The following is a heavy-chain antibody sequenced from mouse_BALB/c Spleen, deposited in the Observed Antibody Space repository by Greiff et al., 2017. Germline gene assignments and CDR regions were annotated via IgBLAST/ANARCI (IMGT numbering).Heavy chain of an antibody. D-gene: IGHD2-14*01. CDR3: ARAPVRRHWYFDV. V-gene: IGHV5-4*02. J-gene: IGHJ1*01. CDR1: GFTFSDYY. Sequence: EVKLQESGGGLVKPGGSLKLSCAASGFTFSDYYMYWVRQTPENRLEWVATISDGGSYTYYPDSVKGRFTISRDNAKNNLYLQMSSLKSEDTAMYYCARAPVRRHWYFDVWGAGTTVTVSS. CDR2: ISDGGSYT.